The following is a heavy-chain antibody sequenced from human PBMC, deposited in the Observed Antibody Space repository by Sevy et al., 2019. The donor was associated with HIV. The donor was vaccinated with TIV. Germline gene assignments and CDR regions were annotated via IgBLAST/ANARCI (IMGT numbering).Heavy chain of an antibody. CDR2: ISATGGST. V-gene: IGHV3-23*01. Sequence: GGSLRLSCAASGFTLGSYTMNWVRQAPGKGLEWVASISATGGSTYYADSVKGRFTISRDVSKGILYLQMNRLTAEDTAIFYCAKTLQKLPFRPLYFDYWGQGTLVTVSS. D-gene: IGHD2-21*02. J-gene: IGHJ4*02. CDR3: AKTLQKLPFRPLYFDY. CDR1: GFTLGSYT.